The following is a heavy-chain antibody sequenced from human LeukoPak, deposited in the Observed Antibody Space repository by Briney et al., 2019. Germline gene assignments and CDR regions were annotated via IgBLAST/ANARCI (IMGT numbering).Heavy chain of an antibody. CDR3: ARVWGAIDY. V-gene: IGHV1-8*01. J-gene: IGHJ4*02. Sequence: ASVKVSGKTSGYTFTNYDINWVRQATGQGLEWMGWMNPKSGNTGSAQRFQGRVTMTRDTSISTAYMELSSLRSEDTAVYYCARVWGAIDYWGQGTLVTVSS. CDR1: GYTFTNYD. D-gene: IGHD1-26*01. CDR2: MNPKSGNT.